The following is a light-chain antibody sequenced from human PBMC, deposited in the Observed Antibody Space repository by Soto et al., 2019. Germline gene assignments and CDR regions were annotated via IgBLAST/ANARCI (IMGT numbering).Light chain of an antibody. Sequence: AIQMTHSPSSLSASVGDTVTITFRASQGIRNDLGWYQQKPGKAPNLLIYAASSLQSGVPSRFSGSGSGTDFTLTISSLQPEDFATYYCLKDYNYPRKCGQGNKGDIK. CDR1: QGIRND. CDR3: LKDYNYPRK. CDR2: AAS. J-gene: IGKJ1*01. V-gene: IGKV1-6*01.